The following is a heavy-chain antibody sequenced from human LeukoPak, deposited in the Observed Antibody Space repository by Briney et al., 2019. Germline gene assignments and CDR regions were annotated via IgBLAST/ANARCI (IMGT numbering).Heavy chain of an antibody. CDR3: ARAGLMIPFDY. Sequence: GRSLRLSCAASGFTFSSYSMNWVRQAPGKGLEWVSYISSSSSTIYYADSVKGRFTISRDNAKNSLYLQMNSLRAEDTAVYYCARAGLMIPFDYWGQGTLVTVSS. V-gene: IGHV3-48*04. J-gene: IGHJ4*02. D-gene: IGHD3-22*01. CDR2: ISSSSSTI. CDR1: GFTFSSYS.